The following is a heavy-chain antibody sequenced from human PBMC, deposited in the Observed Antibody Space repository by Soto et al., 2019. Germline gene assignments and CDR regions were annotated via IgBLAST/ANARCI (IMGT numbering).Heavy chain of an antibody. CDR3: ARGETNSGYEYWYGMDV. D-gene: IGHD5-12*01. Sequence: PRPQLKVSCKASGGTFSSYAISWVRQAPGQGLEWMGGIIPIFGTANYAQKFQGRVTITADKSTSTAYMELSSLRSEDTAVYYCARGETNSGYEYWYGMDVWGQGTTVTVSS. J-gene: IGHJ6*02. CDR1: GGTFSSYA. CDR2: IIPIFGTA. V-gene: IGHV1-69*06.